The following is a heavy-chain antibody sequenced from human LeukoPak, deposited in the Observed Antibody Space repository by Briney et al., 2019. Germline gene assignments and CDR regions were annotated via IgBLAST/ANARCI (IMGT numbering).Heavy chain of an antibody. CDR2: IYYSGST. D-gene: IGHD3-9*01. V-gene: IGHV4-59*01. Sequence: SETLSLTCTVSGGSISSYYWSWIRQPPGKGLEWIGYIYYSGSTNYNPSLKSRVTISVDTSKNQFSLKLSSVTAADTAVYYCARAYYDILTGYYPWGQGTLVTVSS. CDR3: ARAYYDILTGYYP. J-gene: IGHJ5*02. CDR1: GGSISSYY.